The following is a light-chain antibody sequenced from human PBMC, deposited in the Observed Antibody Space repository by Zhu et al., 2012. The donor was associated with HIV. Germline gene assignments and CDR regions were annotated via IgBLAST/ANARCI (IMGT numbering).Light chain of an antibody. CDR1: QGITNY. Sequence: IQMTQSPSSLSASVGDRVTITCRASQGITNYLAWYQQRPGKPPRFLMYGASNLQSGVPSRFSGGGSGTDFNLTISSLQPEDVATYYCQKYDGAPFTFGPGTKVDIK. CDR2: GAS. V-gene: IGKV1-27*01. J-gene: IGKJ3*01. CDR3: QKYDGAPFT.